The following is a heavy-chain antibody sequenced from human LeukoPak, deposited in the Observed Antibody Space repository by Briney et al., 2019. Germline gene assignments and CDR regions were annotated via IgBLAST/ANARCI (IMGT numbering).Heavy chain of an antibody. CDR2: IYYSGST. V-gene: IGHV4-59*08. D-gene: IGHD2-15*01. CDR1: GGSFSGYY. Sequence: SETLSLTCAVYGGSFSGYYWSWIRQPPGKGLEWIGYIYYSGSTNYNPSLKSRVTISVGTSKNQFSLKLSSVTAADTAVYYCARHRDIVGNWFDPWGQGTLVTVSS. J-gene: IGHJ5*02. CDR3: ARHRDIVGNWFDP.